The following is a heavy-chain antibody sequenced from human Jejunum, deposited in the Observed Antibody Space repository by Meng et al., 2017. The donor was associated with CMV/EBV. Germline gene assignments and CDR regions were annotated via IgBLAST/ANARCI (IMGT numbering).Heavy chain of an antibody. D-gene: IGHD1-26*01. Sequence: QVQFKRSVPGRVVPPETLSLPCTVSGVSVNNYYWSWIRQSAGKGLEWIGRFYSSDTYNYHPSLDSQVTMSLDTSKNQFSLNLRSVTAADTARYYCARGPGASTREGFDHWGLGTLVTVSS. CDR1: GVSVNNYY. CDR3: ARGPGASTREGFDH. V-gene: IGHV4-4*07. J-gene: IGHJ4*02. CDR2: FYSSDTY.